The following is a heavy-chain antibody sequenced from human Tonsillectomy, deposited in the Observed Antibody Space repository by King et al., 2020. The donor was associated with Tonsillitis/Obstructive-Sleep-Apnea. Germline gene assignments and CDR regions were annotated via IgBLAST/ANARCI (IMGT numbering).Heavy chain of an antibody. Sequence: VQLVQSGAEVKKPGASVKVSCRASGYTFTSYAINWVRQAPGQGLEWMGWISAYNGNTNYAQKLQGRVTMTTDTSTSTAYMELRSLRFDDTAVYYCTRGEDFEPTNWFDPWGQGTLVTVSS. CDR3: TRGEDFEPTNWFDP. J-gene: IGHJ5*02. V-gene: IGHV1-18*01. D-gene: IGHD3-16*01. CDR1: GYTFTSYA. CDR2: ISAYNGNT.